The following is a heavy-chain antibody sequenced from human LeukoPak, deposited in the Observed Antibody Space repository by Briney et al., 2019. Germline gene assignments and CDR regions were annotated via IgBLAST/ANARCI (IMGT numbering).Heavy chain of an antibody. Sequence: GESLKVSCKGSGYRFISYWIGWVRQMPGKGLEWMGIIYPGDSDIRYSPSFQGQVTISADKSISTSFLQWSSLKASDTAMYYCTTGYSSGRGAFDIWGQGTMVTVSS. CDR2: IYPGDSDI. CDR1: GYRFISYW. D-gene: IGHD6-19*01. CDR3: TTGYSSGRGAFDI. J-gene: IGHJ3*02. V-gene: IGHV5-51*01.